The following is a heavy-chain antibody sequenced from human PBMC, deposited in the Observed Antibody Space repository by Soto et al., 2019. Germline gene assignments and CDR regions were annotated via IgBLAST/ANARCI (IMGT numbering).Heavy chain of an antibody. V-gene: IGHV4-31*03. CDR2: IYYSGST. Sequence: SETLSLTCSVSGDSVTSGDYYWSWTRQHPGKGLEWIGYIYYSGSTYYNPSLKSRVTISVDTSKNQFSLKLSSVTAADTAVYYCARLDSSGYYYGYYFDYWGQGTLVTVSS. D-gene: IGHD3-22*01. J-gene: IGHJ4*02. CDR1: GDSVTSGDYY. CDR3: ARLDSSGYYYGYYFDY.